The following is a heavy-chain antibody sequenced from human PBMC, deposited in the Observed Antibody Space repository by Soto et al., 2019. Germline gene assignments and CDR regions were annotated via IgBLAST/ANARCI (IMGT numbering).Heavy chain of an antibody. CDR1: GNSFTRYW. CDR3: ARGGGMRYYDSSGYYGFAFDI. Sequence: PGESLTIYSTCSGNSFTRYWIGLVRQMPGKGLEWMGIIYPGDSDTRYSPSFQGQVTISADKSISTAYLQWSSLKASDTAMYYCARGGGMRYYDSSGYYGFAFDIWGQGTMVTVSS. D-gene: IGHD3-22*01. J-gene: IGHJ3*02. CDR2: IYPGDSDT. V-gene: IGHV5-51*01.